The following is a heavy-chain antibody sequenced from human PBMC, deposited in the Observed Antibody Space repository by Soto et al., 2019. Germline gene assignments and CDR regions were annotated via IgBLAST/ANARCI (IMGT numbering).Heavy chain of an antibody. J-gene: IGHJ4*02. Sequence: QVQLQESGPGLVKPSQTLFLTCSVSGGSISSGNYYWSWIRQPPGKGLEWIGFISYSGTTHYSASLRSRVSISVDTSKNQFSLDLSSVTAADTAVYYCATMGTPVTGLYYFDYWGQRTLVTVSS. CDR2: ISYSGTT. V-gene: IGHV4-30-4*01. CDR1: GGSISSGNYY. D-gene: IGHD4-17*01. CDR3: ATMGTPVTGLYYFDY.